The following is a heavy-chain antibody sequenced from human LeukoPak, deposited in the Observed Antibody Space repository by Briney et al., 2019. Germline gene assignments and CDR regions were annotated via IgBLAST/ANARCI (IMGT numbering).Heavy chain of an antibody. J-gene: IGHJ4*02. Sequence: SETLSLTCIVSGGSISDYYWSWIRRHPGKGLEWIGYIHYSGSTYYNPSLKSRVTISVDTSKNQFSLKLSSVTAADTAVYYCARAWRYDGEGGRCFDYWGQGTLVTVSS. CDR3: ARAWRYDGEGGRCFDY. D-gene: IGHD3-16*01. CDR2: IHYSGST. V-gene: IGHV4-31*02. CDR1: GGSISDYY.